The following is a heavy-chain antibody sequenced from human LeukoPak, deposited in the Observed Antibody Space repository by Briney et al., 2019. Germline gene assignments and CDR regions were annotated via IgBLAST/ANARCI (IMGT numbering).Heavy chain of an antibody. CDR3: TGTTVTTVDYFDY. CDR1: GFTFSDYA. J-gene: IGHJ4*02. Sequence: GGTLRLSCTASGFTFSDYAMSWVRQAPGKGLEWVGFIRSKAYGGTTEYAASVKCRFTISRDDSKSIAYLQMNSLKTEDTAVYYCTGTTVTTVDYFDYWGQGTLVTVSS. D-gene: IGHD4-17*01. CDR2: IRSKAYGGTT. V-gene: IGHV3-49*04.